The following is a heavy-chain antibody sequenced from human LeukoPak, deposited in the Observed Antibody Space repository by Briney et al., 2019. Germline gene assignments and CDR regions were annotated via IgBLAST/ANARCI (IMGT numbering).Heavy chain of an antibody. Sequence: GGSLRLSCAASGFTFSSYSMNWVRQAPGKGLEWVSSTSSSSSYIYYADSVKGRFTISRDNAKNSLYLQMNSLRAEDTAVYYCAGLEFANWFDPWGQGTLVTVSS. CDR1: GFTFSSYS. D-gene: IGHD3-3*01. J-gene: IGHJ5*02. CDR2: TSSSSSYI. CDR3: AGLEFANWFDP. V-gene: IGHV3-21*01.